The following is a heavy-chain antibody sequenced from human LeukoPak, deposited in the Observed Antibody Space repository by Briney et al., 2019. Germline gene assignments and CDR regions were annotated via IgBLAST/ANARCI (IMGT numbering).Heavy chain of an antibody. V-gene: IGHV3-23*01. CDR2: ISGSGGST. J-gene: IGHJ5*02. CDR1: GFTFSSYA. Sequence: GSLRLSCAASGFTFSSYAMSWVRQAPGKGLEWVSAISGSGGSTYHADSVKGRFTISRDNSKNTLYLQMNSLRAEDTAVYYCAKDQGTYYDFWSGYYRGFDPWGQGTLVTVSS. CDR3: AKDQGTYYDFWSGYYRGFDP. D-gene: IGHD3-3*01.